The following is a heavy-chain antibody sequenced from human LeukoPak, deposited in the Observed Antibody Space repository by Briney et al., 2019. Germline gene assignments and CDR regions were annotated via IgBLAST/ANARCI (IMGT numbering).Heavy chain of an antibody. CDR3: ARVLRYYYGSGSYYKPSYYYYYMDV. D-gene: IGHD3-10*01. CDR1: GGSISSYY. V-gene: IGHV4-59*01. J-gene: IGHJ6*03. Sequence: SETLSLTCTVSGGSISSYYWSWLRQPPGKGLEWIGYIYYSGSTNYNPSLKSRVTISVDTSKNQFSLKLSSVTAADTAVYYCARVLRYYYGSGSYYKPSYYYYYMDVWGKGTTVTVSS. CDR2: IYYSGST.